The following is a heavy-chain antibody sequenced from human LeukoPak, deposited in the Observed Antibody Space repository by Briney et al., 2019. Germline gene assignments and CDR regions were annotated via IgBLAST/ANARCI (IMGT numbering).Heavy chain of an antibody. D-gene: IGHD5-12*01. CDR3: ARVIGAHHIRFDP. V-gene: IGHV1-69*04. Sequence: ASAKVSCKASGGTFSSYAISWVRQAPGQGLEWMGRIIPILGIANYAQKFQGRVTITADKSTSTAYMELSSLRSEDTAVYYCARVIGAHHIRFDPWGQGTLVTVSS. CDR1: GGTFSSYA. CDR2: IIPILGIA. J-gene: IGHJ5*02.